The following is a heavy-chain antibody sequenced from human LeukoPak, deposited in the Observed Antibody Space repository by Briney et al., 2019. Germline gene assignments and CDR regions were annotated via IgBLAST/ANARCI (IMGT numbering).Heavy chain of an antibody. CDR3: ARDQVSDNSRPSSYWDYGMDV. Sequence: KPGGSLRLSCAASGFTFSSYSMNWVRQAPGKGLEWVSSISSSSSYIYYADSVKGRFTISRDNAKNSLYLQMNSLRAEDTAVYYCARDQVSDNSRPSSYWDYGMDVWGQGTTVTVSS. V-gene: IGHV3-21*01. CDR2: ISSSSSYI. CDR1: GFTFSSYS. J-gene: IGHJ6*02. D-gene: IGHD6-13*01.